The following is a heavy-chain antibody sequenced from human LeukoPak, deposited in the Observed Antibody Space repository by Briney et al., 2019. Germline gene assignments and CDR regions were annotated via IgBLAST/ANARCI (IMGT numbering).Heavy chain of an antibody. J-gene: IGHJ4*02. V-gene: IGHV3-11*01. D-gene: IGHD4-17*01. Sequence: PGGSLRLSCAASAFTFSDYYMSWFRQAPGKGLEWVSYTSSSGSTIYYADSVKGRFTISRDNAKNSLYLQMNSLRAEDTAVYYCASSLYGDYELLDYWGQGTLVTVSS. CDR1: AFTFSDYY. CDR3: ASSLYGDYELLDY. CDR2: TSSSGSTI.